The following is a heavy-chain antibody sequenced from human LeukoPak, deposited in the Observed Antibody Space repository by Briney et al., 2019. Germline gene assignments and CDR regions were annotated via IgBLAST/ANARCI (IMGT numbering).Heavy chain of an antibody. J-gene: IGHJ4*02. CDR1: GFTVSSNY. V-gene: IGHV3-53*01. CDR3: ATTRGFDY. CDR2: IYSGGST. Sequence: PGGSLRLSCAASGFTVSSNYMSWVRQAPGKGLEWVSVIYSGGSTYYADSVKGRFTISRDNAKSSLFLQMNSLRTEDTAVYYCATTRGFDYWGQGTLVTVSS. D-gene: IGHD1-1*01.